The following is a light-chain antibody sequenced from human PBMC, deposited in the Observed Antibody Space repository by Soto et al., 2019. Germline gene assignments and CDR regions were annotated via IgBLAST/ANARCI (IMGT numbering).Light chain of an antibody. J-gene: IGKJ1*01. Sequence: DLQMTQSPSSLSASVGARVTITCRASQSINSYLNWYQQKPGKAPKLLIYAASSFQSGVPSRFSGSGSGTELTITISSLQPDDCETYYGQQYNPYTWTFGHGTKVDIK. V-gene: IGKV1-39*01. CDR3: QQYNPYTWT. CDR1: QSINSY. CDR2: AAS.